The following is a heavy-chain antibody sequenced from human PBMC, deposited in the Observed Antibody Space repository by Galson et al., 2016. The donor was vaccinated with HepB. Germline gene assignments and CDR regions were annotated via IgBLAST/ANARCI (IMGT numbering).Heavy chain of an antibody. CDR1: GGTFSNYA. V-gene: IGHV1-69*13. CDR3: MRITDLGYGYA. Sequence: SVKVSCKASGGTFSNYAISWVRQAPGQGLEWMGGIIPIFGTAHYAQKFQDRVTITADASTSTAYMELSSLRSEDTAMYYCMRITDLGYGYAWGQGTLFTVAS. J-gene: IGHJ5*02. CDR2: IIPIFGTA. D-gene: IGHD5-18*01.